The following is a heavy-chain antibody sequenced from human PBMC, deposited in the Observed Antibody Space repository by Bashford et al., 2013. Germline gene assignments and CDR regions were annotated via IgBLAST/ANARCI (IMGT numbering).Heavy chain of an antibody. CDR2: LETKTYSSTT. D-gene: IGHD6-19*01. V-gene: IGHV3-72*01. CDR3: ARVGYSSPVDY. J-gene: IGHJ2*01. Sequence: RQAPGRGWSGLAVLETKTYSSTTEYAASVKGRFIVSRDNSKYTLYLQMNSLKTEDTAVYYCARVGYSSPVDYWGRGTLVTVSS.